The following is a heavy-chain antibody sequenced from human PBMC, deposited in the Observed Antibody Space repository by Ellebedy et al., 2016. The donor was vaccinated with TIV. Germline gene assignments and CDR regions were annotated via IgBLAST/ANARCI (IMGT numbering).Heavy chain of an antibody. D-gene: IGHD4-17*01. CDR3: ARRSYGRFDS. V-gene: IGHV4-61*03. CDR1: DGSVNNRGYY. Sequence: SETLSLXXSVSDGSVNNRGYYWAWLRQPPGKGLEWIGHIHYTGSTDYNPSLKSRVTISVDTSKNHFSLIVASVTAADTAVYYCARRSYGRFDSWGQGTLVTVSS. J-gene: IGHJ4*02. CDR2: IHYTGST.